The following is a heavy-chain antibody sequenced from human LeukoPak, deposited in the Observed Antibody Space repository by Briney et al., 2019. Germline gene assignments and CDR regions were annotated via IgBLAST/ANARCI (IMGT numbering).Heavy chain of an antibody. J-gene: IGHJ4*02. CDR3: ARGNGYPFDY. CDR2: TYYRSKWYN. V-gene: IGHV6-1*01. CDR1: GDXLSSNSAT. Sequence: SQALSLTCAISGDXLSSNSATWTWVRQSPSRGLEWLGRTYYRSKWYNDCAVSVKGRVTINPDASKKQFSLQLNSVTPEDTAMYYCARGNGYPFDYWGQGTLVTVSS. D-gene: IGHD3-16*01.